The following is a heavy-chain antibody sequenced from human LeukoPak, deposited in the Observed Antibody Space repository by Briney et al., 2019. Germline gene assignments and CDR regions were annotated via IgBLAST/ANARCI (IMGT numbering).Heavy chain of an antibody. Sequence: SETLSLTCTVSGGSISSSSYYWGWIRQPPGQGLEWIGSIYYSGSTYYNPSLKSRVTISVDTSKNQFSLKLSSVTAADTAVYYCARGIVGATSSDDAFDIWGQGTMVTVSS. CDR1: GGSISSSSYY. J-gene: IGHJ3*02. CDR2: IYYSGST. D-gene: IGHD1-26*01. V-gene: IGHV4-39*01. CDR3: ARGIVGATSSDDAFDI.